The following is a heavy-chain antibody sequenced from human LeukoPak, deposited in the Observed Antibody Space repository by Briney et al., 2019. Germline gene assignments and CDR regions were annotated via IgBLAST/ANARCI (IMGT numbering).Heavy chain of an antibody. CDR1: GGSISSSSYY. J-gene: IGHJ4*02. CDR2: IYYSGST. D-gene: IGHD2-15*01. CDR3: ARVVVTYYFDY. V-gene: IGHV4-39*01. Sequence: SETLSLTCTVSGGSISSSSYYWGWIRQPPGKGLEWIGSIYYSGSTYYNPSLKSRVTISVDTSKNQFSLKLSPLTAADTAVYDCARVVVTYYFDYWGQGTLVTVFS.